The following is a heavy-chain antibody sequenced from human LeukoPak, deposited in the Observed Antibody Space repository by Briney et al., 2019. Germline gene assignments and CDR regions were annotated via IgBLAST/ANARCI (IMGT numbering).Heavy chain of an antibody. CDR3: ARVFADPNWFDP. J-gene: IGHJ5*02. Sequence: ASVKVSCKASGYTFTSYDINWVRQATGQGLEWMGWMNPNSGNTGYAQKFQGRVTTTRNTFISTAYMELSSLRSEDTAVYYCARVFADPNWFDPWGQGTLVTVSS. CDR2: MNPNSGNT. V-gene: IGHV1-8*01. CDR1: GYTFTSYD. D-gene: IGHD3-3*01.